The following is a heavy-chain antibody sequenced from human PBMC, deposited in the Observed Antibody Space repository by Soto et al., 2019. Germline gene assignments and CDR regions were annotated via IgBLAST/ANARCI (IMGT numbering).Heavy chain of an antibody. CDR2: ISGSGAST. D-gene: IGHD3-9*01. CDR3: AKRTGDY. V-gene: IGHV3-23*01. J-gene: IGHJ4*02. Sequence: EVQLLESGGGSVERGGSLRLSCAASGLTFSRHAMSWVRQAPGKGLEWVSAISGSGASTYYADSVKGRFTISRDNSKNTVYLQMNSLRVEDTAVYYCAKRTGDYWSQGTLVTVSS. CDR1: GLTFSRHA.